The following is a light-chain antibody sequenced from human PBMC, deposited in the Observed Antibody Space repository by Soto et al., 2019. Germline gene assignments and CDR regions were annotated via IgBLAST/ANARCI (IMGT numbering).Light chain of an antibody. CDR2: HNY. V-gene: IGLV1-47*01. Sequence: QSVLTQPPSASGTPGQRVTISCSGSSSNIGSDFVYWYQQVPGTAPKLLIYHNYQRPSGVPDRFSGSKSGTSGSLAISDLRSGDEADYYCSAWDDSLSTYVFGAGTKLTVL. J-gene: IGLJ1*01. CDR1: SSNIGSDF. CDR3: SAWDDSLSTYV.